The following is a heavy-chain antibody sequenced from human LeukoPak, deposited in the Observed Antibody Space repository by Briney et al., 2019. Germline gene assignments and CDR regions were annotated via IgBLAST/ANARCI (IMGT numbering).Heavy chain of an antibody. CDR1: GFTFSSYA. D-gene: IGHD1-26*01. Sequence: PGGSLRLPCAASGFTFSSYAMSWVRQAPGKGLEWVSAISGSGGSTYYADSVMGRFTISRDNSKNTLYLQMNSLRAEDTAVYYCAKDQIVGATWYFDLWGRGTLVTVSS. CDR3: AKDQIVGATWYFDL. V-gene: IGHV3-23*01. CDR2: ISGSGGST. J-gene: IGHJ2*01.